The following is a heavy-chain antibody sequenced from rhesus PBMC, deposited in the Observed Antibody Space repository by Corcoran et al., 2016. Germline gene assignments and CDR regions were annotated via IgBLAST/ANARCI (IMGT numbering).Heavy chain of an antibody. Sequence: QVQLQESGPGLVKPSETLSLTCAVSGGSLSDDYYWSCIRQPPGKGLEWIGYIYGSGGGTNYNPSLKNRVTISRDTSKNQLSRKLRSVTAADTAVYYCARVGGIAAGHAEYFEFWGQGALVTVSS. D-gene: IGHD6-13*01. CDR2: IYGSGGGT. CDR3: ARVGGIAAGHAEYFEF. J-gene: IGHJ1*01. CDR1: GGSLSDDYY. V-gene: IGHV4-106*01.